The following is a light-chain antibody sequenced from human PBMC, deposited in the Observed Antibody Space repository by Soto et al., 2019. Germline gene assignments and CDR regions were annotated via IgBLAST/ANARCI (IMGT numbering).Light chain of an antibody. V-gene: IGKV1-39*01. CDR3: HQSYSNLLT. CDR2: AAS. Sequence: DIQMTQSPSSLSASVGDRVTITCRASQSISSYLNWYQQKPGKAPKLLIYAASSLQSGVPSRFSGSGSGTDFTLTISSLQPEDFATYYCHQSYSNLLTFGPGTKVDIK. J-gene: IGKJ3*01. CDR1: QSISSY.